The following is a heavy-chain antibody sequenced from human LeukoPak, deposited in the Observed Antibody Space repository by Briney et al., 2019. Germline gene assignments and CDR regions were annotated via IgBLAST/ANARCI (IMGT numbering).Heavy chain of an antibody. V-gene: IGHV1-2*02. CDR1: GYTFSGYY. CDR3: ATGRYYYDSSGYSTYFDY. CDR2: INPNSGGT. J-gene: IGHJ4*02. Sequence: GASVKVSCKASGYTFSGYYMHWVRQAPGQGLEWMGWINPNSGGTNYAQKFQGRVTMTRDTSISTAYMELSRLRSDDTAVYYCATGRYYYDSSGYSTYFDYWGQGTLVTVSS. D-gene: IGHD3-22*01.